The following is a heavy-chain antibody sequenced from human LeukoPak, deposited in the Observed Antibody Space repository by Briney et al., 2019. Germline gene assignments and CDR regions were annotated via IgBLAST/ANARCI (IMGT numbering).Heavy chain of an antibody. CDR2: ISGGGENT. D-gene: IGHD3-22*01. V-gene: IGHV3-23*01. J-gene: IGHJ4*02. CDR1: GFRFSGFA. CDR3: PKEDGYQNSFNDH. Sequence: GGSLRLSCAASGFRFSGFALSWVRQAPGKGLEWVATISGGGENTYYADSVTGRFTISRDFSKNTLSLQMSSLRAEDTALYYCPKEDGYQNSFNDHWGQGTLVTVSS.